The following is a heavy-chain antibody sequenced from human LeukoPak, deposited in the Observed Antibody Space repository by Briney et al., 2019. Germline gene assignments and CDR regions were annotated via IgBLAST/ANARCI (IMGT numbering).Heavy chain of an antibody. CDR3: ATVPAGHYFDY. J-gene: IGHJ4*02. CDR2: IKQDGSDK. V-gene: IGHV3-7*01. CDR1: GFSFSNYW. D-gene: IGHD2-2*01. Sequence: GGSLRLPCAGSGFSFSNYWMTWVRQAPGKGLEWVANIKQDGSDKYYVDSVKGRFTISRDNAKNSLYLQMNSLRAEDTAVYYCATVPAGHYFDYWGQGTLVIVSS.